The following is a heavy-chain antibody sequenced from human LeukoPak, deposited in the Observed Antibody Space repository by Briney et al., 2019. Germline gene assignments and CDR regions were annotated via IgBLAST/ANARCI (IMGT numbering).Heavy chain of an antibody. Sequence: GGSLRLSCAASGVTLSSYAMSWARQAPGKGLEWVSAISGSGGSTYYADSVKGRFTISRDNSKNTLYLQMNSLRGDDTAVYYCAKDVGKWESLHFFDYWGQGTLVTVSS. CDR2: ISGSGGST. J-gene: IGHJ4*02. CDR1: GVTLSSYA. CDR3: AKDVGKWESLHFFDY. V-gene: IGHV3-23*01. D-gene: IGHD1-26*01.